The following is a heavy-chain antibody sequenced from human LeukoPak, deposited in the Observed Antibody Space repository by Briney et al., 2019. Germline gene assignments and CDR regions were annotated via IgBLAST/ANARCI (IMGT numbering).Heavy chain of an antibody. D-gene: IGHD2-15*01. CDR2: INHSGST. CDR1: GGSFSGYY. Sequence: SETLSLTCAVYGGSFSGYYWSWIRQPPGKGLEWIGEINHSGSTNYNPSLKSRVTISVDTSKNQFSLKLSSVTAADTAVYYCARGNCSGGSCFFYSDYWGQGTLVTVSS. J-gene: IGHJ4*02. CDR3: ARGNCSGGSCFFYSDY. V-gene: IGHV4-34*01.